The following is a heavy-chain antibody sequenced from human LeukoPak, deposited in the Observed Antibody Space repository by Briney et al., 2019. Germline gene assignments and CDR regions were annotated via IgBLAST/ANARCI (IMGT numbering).Heavy chain of an antibody. CDR1: GYTFTGYY. CDR2: INPNSGGT. V-gene: IGHV1-2*02. J-gene: IGHJ3*02. CDR3: ARGLLAYCGGDCPGDAFDI. D-gene: IGHD2-21*02. Sequence: ASVKVSCKASGYTFTGYYMHWARQAPGQGLEWMGWINPNSGGTNYAQKFQGRVTMTRDTSISTAYMELSRLRSDDTAVYYRARGLLAYCGGDCPGDAFDIWGQGTMVTVSS.